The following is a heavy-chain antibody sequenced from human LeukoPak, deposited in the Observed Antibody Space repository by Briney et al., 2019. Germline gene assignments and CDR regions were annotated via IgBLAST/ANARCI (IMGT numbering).Heavy chain of an antibody. CDR1: GYTFTTHD. J-gene: IGHJ4*02. CDR2: ISAYNGNT. Sequence: ASVKVSCKASGYTFTTHDLTWVRQAPGQGLEWMGWISAYNGNTNYAQKLQGRVTMTTDTSTSTAYMELRSLRSDDTAVYYCARGRESSGWYWPFDYWGQGTLVTVSS. D-gene: IGHD6-19*01. CDR3: ARGRESSGWYWPFDY. V-gene: IGHV1-18*01.